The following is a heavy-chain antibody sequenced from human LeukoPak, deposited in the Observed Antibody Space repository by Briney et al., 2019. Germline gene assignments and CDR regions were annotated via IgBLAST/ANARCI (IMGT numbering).Heavy chain of an antibody. CDR3: ARGRIAVAGTGGDY. Sequence: GGSLRLSCAASGFTFSSYSMSWVRQAPGKGLEWVSSISSSSSYIYYADSVKGRFTISGDNAKNSLYLQMNSLRAEDTAVYYCARGRIAVAGTGGDYWGQGTLVTVSS. D-gene: IGHD6-19*01. CDR2: ISSSSSYI. V-gene: IGHV3-21*01. CDR1: GFTFSSYS. J-gene: IGHJ4*02.